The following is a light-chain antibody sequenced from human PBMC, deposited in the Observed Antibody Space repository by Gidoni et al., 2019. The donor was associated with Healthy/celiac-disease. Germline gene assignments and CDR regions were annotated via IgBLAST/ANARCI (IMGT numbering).Light chain of an antibody. CDR1: KSISSY. Sequence: DIQMTQSPSSLSASVGDRVTITCRASKSISSYLNWYQQKPGKAHKLLIYAASSLQSGVPSRFSGSGYGTDLTLTISSLQPEEFATYYCQQSYRTPYTFGQGTKLEIK. V-gene: IGKV1-39*01. CDR3: QQSYRTPYT. J-gene: IGKJ2*01. CDR2: AAS.